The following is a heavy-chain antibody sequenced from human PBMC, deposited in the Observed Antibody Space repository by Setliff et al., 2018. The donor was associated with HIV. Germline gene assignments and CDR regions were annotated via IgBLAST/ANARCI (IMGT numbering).Heavy chain of an antibody. CDR2: ISTTGDTI. CDR1: GLPFRDYY. D-gene: IGHD6-19*01. V-gene: IGHV3-11*04. J-gene: IGHJ4*02. CDR3: ARGGDSSASDH. Sequence: GGSLRLSCAGSGLPFRDYYMSWIRQAPGQGPEWISYISTTGDTIHYADSVKGRFTISRDNAKKSLYLQMNSLSAEDTAVYYCARGGDSSASDHWGQGTLVTVSS.